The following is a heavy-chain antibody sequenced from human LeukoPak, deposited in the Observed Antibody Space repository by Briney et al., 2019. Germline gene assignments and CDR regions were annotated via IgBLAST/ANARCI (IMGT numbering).Heavy chain of an antibody. CDR3: AKVRVLWFGESPYYFDY. CDR1: GFTFSSYW. CDR2: ISGSGGST. J-gene: IGHJ4*02. V-gene: IGHV3-23*01. Sequence: GGSLRLSCAASGFTFSSYWMSWVRQAPGKGLEWVSAISGSGGSTYYADSVKGRFTISRDNSKNTLYLQMNSLRAEDTAVYYCAKVRVLWFGESPYYFDYWGQGTLVTVSS. D-gene: IGHD3-10*01.